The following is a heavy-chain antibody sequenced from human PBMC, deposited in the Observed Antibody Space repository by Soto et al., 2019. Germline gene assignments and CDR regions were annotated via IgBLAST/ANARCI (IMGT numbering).Heavy chain of an antibody. Sequence: QVQLQQWGAGLLKPSETLSLTCAVYGGSFSGYYWSWIRQPPGKGLEWIGEINHSGSTNYNPSLKSRVTISVDTSKNQFSLKLSSVTAADTAVYYCARGDKNLSYYYGMDVWGQGTTVTVSS. CDR2: INHSGST. CDR3: ARGDKNLSYYYGMDV. J-gene: IGHJ6*02. V-gene: IGHV4-34*01. CDR1: GGSFSGYY. D-gene: IGHD2-15*01.